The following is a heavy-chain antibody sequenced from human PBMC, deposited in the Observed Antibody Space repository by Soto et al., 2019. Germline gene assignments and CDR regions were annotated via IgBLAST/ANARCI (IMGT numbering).Heavy chain of an antibody. J-gene: IGHJ3*02. Sequence: HPGGSLRLSCAASGFTFNSYAMSWVRQAPGKGLEWVSGISGSGGSTYYADSVKGRFTISRDNSKNTLYLQMNSLRAEDTAVYYCAKSVAYYYDSSGPDDAFDIWGQGTMVTV. V-gene: IGHV3-23*01. D-gene: IGHD3-22*01. CDR2: ISGSGGST. CDR3: AKSVAYYYDSSGPDDAFDI. CDR1: GFTFNSYA.